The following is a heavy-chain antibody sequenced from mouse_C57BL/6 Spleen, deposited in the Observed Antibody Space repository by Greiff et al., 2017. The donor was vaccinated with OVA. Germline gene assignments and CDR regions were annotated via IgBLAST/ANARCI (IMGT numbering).Heavy chain of an antibody. CDR2: ISYDGSN. CDR1: GYSITSGYY. J-gene: IGHJ2*01. Sequence: VQLKESGPGLVKPSQSLSLTCSVTGYSITSGYYWNWIRQFPGNKLEWMGYISYDGSNNYNPSLKNRISITRDTSKNQFFLKLNSVTTEDTATYYCATYGSSFDYWGQGTTLTVSS. V-gene: IGHV3-6*01. D-gene: IGHD1-1*01. CDR3: ATYGSSFDY.